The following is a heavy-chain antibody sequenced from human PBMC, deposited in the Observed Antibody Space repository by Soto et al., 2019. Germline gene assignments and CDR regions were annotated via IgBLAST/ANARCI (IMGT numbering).Heavy chain of an antibody. CDR2: MFYTGST. CDR1: GGSIRGYY. CDR3: ARSRYYSDFYFDY. Sequence: PSETLSLTCAVSGGSIRGYYWSWIRQAPGKGLEWIGYMFYTGSTNYNPSLNSRVTIPVDTSKNQFSLKLRSVTAADTAVYYCARSRYYSDFYFDYWGHGILVTVSS. V-gene: IGHV4-59*01. J-gene: IGHJ4*01. D-gene: IGHD4-17*01.